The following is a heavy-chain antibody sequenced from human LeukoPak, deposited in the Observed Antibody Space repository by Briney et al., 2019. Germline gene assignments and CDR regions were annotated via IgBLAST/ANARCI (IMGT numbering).Heavy chain of an antibody. CDR2: ISAYNGNT. J-gene: IGHJ3*02. Sequence: GASVKVSCKASGYTFTSYGISWVRQAPGQGLEWMGWISAYNGNTNYAQKFQGRVTMTRDTSTSTVYMELSSLRSEDTAVYYCARAHIVSDPRVAFDIWDQGTMVTVSS. D-gene: IGHD2-21*01. CDR3: ARAHIVSDPRVAFDI. CDR1: GYTFTSYG. V-gene: IGHV1-18*01.